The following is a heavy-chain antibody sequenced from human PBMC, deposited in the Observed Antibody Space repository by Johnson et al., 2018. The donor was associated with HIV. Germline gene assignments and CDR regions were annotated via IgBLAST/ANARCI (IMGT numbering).Heavy chain of an antibody. V-gene: IGHV3-11*04. CDR1: GFTLSDYY. CDR2: ISSSGSLT. Sequence: QVQLVESGGGLVKPGGSLRLSCAASGFTLSDYYMSWIRQAPGKGLEWLSYISSSGSLTYYADSVEGRITISRDSAKNSLYLQMNSLRAEDTAVYYCARALARLDALDIWGQGTMCTVSS. J-gene: IGHJ3*02. CDR3: ARALARLDALDI.